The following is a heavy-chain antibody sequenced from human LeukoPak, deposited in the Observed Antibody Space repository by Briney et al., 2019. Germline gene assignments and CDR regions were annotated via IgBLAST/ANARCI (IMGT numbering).Heavy chain of an antibody. CDR2: INHSGST. Sequence: PSETLSLTCTVSGGSISSSSYCWGWIRQPPGKGLEWIGEINHSGSTNYNPSLKSRVTISVDTSKNQFSLKLSSVTAADTAVYYCARSLARARPFDYWGQGTLVTVSS. V-gene: IGHV4-39*07. D-gene: IGHD3-10*01. CDR3: ARSLARARPFDY. J-gene: IGHJ4*02. CDR1: GGSISSSSYC.